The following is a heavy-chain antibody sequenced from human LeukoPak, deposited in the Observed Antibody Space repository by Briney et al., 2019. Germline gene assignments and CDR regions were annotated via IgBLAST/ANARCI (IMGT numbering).Heavy chain of an antibody. CDR3: AKDSVWFGDLLGGMDV. D-gene: IGHD3-10*01. CDR2: IWYDGSNK. J-gene: IGHJ6*02. Sequence: TGGSLRLSCAASGFTFSNHGMHWVRQAPGKGPEWVALIWYDGSNKYYGDSVKGRFTISRDNSKNTVYLQMNSLRAEDTGVYYCAKDSVWFGDLLGGMDVWGQGTTVTVSS. V-gene: IGHV3-33*06. CDR1: GFTFSNHG.